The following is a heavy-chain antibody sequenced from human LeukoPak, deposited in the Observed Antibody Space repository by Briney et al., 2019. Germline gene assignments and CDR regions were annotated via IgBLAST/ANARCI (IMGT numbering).Heavy chain of an antibody. CDR3: AREYSGSYYGTDYFDY. Sequence: GGSLRLSCAASGFTFSDHYMDWVRQAPGKGLEWVGRIRNKVNRYTTEYAASVKGRFTISRDDSKNSLNLQMNSLETDDTAVYYCAREYSGSYYGTDYFDYWGQGTLVTVSS. CDR2: IRNKVNRYTT. CDR1: GFTFSDHY. J-gene: IGHJ4*02. D-gene: IGHD1-26*01. V-gene: IGHV3-72*01.